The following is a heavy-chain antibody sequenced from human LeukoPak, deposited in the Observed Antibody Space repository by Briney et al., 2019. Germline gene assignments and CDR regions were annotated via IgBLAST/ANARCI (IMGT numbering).Heavy chain of an antibody. CDR1: GYAFTDYF. CDR2: INPYSGVT. CDR3: SVGLRYLEWLLRPLDY. J-gene: IGHJ4*02. D-gene: IGHD3-3*01. V-gene: IGHV1-2*02. Sequence: ASVKVSCKTSGYAFTDYFMHWVRQAPGQGLEWMGWINPYSGVTNHAQKFQGRVTMTRDPSISTAYMELSRLRPDDTAFYYCSVGLRYLEWLLRPLDYWGQGTLVTVSS.